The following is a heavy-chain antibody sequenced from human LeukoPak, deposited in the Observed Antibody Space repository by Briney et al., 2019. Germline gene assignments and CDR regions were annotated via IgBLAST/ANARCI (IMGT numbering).Heavy chain of an antibody. D-gene: IGHD3-10*01. J-gene: IGHJ4*02. CDR2: ISGSGGST. V-gene: IGHV3-23*01. Sequence: GGSLRLSCAASGFTFSSYAMSWVRQARGKGVEWVSAISGSGGSTYYADSVKGRFTISRDNSKNTLYLQMNSLRAEDTAVYYCAKSAAGSGSPLGYWGQGTLVTVSS. CDR3: AKSAAGSGSPLGY. CDR1: GFTFSSYA.